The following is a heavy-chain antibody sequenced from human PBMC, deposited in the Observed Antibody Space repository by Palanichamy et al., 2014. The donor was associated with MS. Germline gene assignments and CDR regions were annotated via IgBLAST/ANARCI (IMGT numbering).Heavy chain of an antibody. CDR3: ARGGRGGKDDILTDYYSRGRFDP. D-gene: IGHD3-9*01. CDR1: GYTFTNYG. CDR2: ISAYNGST. J-gene: IGHJ5*02. V-gene: IGHV1-18*04. Sequence: QVQLVQSGAEVKKPGASVKVSCKASGYTFTNYGITWVRQAPGQGLEWMGWISAYNGSTNSAQKLQGRVTMTTDASTSTAYMELRSLRSDDTAVYYCARGGRGGKDDILTDYYSRGRFDPWGQGTLVTVSS.